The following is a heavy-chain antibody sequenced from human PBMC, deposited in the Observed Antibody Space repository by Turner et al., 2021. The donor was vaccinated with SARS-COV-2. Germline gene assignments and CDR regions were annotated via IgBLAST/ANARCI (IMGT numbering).Heavy chain of an antibody. CDR3: ARGETIAVAGTQYFDY. D-gene: IGHD6-19*01. J-gene: IGHJ4*02. CDR1: GYTFTGYY. V-gene: IGHV1-2*02. CDR2: INPNSGGT. Sequence: QVQLVQSGAEVKKPGASVKVPCKASGYTFTGYYMLWMRQAPGQGLEWMGWINPNSGGTNYAQRFQGSVTLTRDTSISTAYMELSRLRSDDTAVYYCARGETIAVAGTQYFDYWGQGTLVTVSS.